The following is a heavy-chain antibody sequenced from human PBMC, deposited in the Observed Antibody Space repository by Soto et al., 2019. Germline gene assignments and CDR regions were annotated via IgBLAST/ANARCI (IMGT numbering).Heavy chain of an antibody. CDR1: GGSRNSGGYS. CDR2: ISHSGST. D-gene: IGHD6-19*01. Sequence: QLQLQESGSGLVKPSQTLSLTCAVSGGSRNSGGYSWSWIRQPPGKGLEWIGYISHSGSTYYNPSLKSRVTISVDRSKNQFSLKLSSVTAADTAVYYCARGGLLPDYWGQGTLVTVSS. CDR3: ARGGLLPDY. J-gene: IGHJ4*02. V-gene: IGHV4-30-2*01.